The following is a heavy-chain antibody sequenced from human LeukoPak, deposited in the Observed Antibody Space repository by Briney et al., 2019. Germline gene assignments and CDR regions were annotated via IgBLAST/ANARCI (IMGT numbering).Heavy chain of an antibody. CDR1: GYTFTANY. CDR3: ARDRVGAVNPDS. V-gene: IGHV1-2*06. J-gene: IGHJ4*02. CDR2: ITPKSGDA. D-gene: IGHD1-26*01. Sequence: ASVKVSCKASGYTFTANYIHWVRLAPGQGIEWMGRITPKSGDAVYAKNFEGRVTMNTDTSIRTAYMELRSLRSDDTAAYYCARDRVGAVNPDSWGQGTLVTVSS.